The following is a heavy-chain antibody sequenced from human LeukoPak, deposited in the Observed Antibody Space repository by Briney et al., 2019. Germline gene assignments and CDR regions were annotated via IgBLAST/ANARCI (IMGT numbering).Heavy chain of an antibody. Sequence: PSETLSLTCTVSGGSISSYYWSWIRQPAGKSLEWIGYIYYSGSTYYNPSLKSRVTISVDSSKNQFSLKLSSVTAADTAVYYCARGRNYYGSGSPFAFDIWGQGTMVTVSS. CDR1: GGSISSYY. J-gene: IGHJ3*02. D-gene: IGHD3-10*01. V-gene: IGHV4-59*06. CDR2: IYYSGST. CDR3: ARGRNYYGSGSPFAFDI.